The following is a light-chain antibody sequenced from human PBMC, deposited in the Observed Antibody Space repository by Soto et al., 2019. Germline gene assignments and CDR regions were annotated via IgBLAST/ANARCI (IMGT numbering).Light chain of an antibody. Sequence: EIVMTQSPATLSVSPGERATLSCRASQSVSGNLAWYQQKPGQAPRLLIYGASTGATGIPARFSGSGSGTEFTLTISSLQSEDFAVYYCQPYNNWPRTFGQGTKVEIK. J-gene: IGKJ1*01. CDR3: QPYNNWPRT. CDR2: GAS. CDR1: QSVSGN. V-gene: IGKV3-15*01.